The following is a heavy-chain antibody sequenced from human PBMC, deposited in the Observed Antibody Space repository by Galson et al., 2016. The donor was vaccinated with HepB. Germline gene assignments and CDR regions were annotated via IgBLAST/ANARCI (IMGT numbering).Heavy chain of an antibody. J-gene: IGHJ4*02. CDR1: GGSIITNNW. Sequence: SETLSLTCAVSGGSIITNNWWTWVRQPPGKGLGWIGEIYHSGSTNYNPSLKSRVTMSVDKSKNQFSLKLSSVTAADTAVYYCASLDNRRGGEYWGQGSLVTVSS. V-gene: IGHV4-4*02. D-gene: IGHD1-14*01. CDR2: IYHSGST. CDR3: ASLDNRRGGEY.